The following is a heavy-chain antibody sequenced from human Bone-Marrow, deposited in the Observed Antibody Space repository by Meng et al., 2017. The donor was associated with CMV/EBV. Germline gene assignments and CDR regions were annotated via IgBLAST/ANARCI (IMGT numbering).Heavy chain of an antibody. J-gene: IGHJ4*02. CDR2: ITAYNDNT. CDR3: ARAPLYSSGWPLDY. D-gene: IGHD6-19*01. Sequence: ASVKVSCKASGFTFGIYAFTWVRQAPGQGLEWMGRITAYNDNTHYAQGLQGRVTMTRDTSTSTVYMELSSLRSEDTAVYYCARAPLYSSGWPLDYWGQGTLVTVSS. CDR1: GFTFGIYA. V-gene: IGHV1-18*01.